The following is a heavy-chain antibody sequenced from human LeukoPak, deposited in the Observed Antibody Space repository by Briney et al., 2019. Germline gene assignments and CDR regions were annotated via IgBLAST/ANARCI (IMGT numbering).Heavy chain of an antibody. V-gene: IGHV3-21*01. J-gene: IGHJ6*03. CDR3: APRDYYFNSMYV. Sequence: GGSLRLSCAASGFTFRTSSMNWVRQALGGGLRWVSSISTASSYIQYADSVMGRFTISRDNAKNSLYLQMNSLRADDSAIYYRAPRDYYFNSMYVWGKGTTVTVSS. CDR1: GFTFRTSS. CDR2: ISTASSYI.